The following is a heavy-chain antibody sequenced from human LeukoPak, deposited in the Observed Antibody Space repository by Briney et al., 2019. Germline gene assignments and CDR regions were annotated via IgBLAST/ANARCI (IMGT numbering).Heavy chain of an antibody. CDR3: ARDGAAAGIRNYYYDMDV. D-gene: IGHD6-13*01. J-gene: IGHJ6*02. CDR1: GFTVSSNY. V-gene: IGHV3-53*01. Sequence: GGSLRLSCAASGFTVSSNYMSWVRQAPGKGLEWVSLIYSGGSTYYADSVKGRFTISRDNSENTLYLQMNSLRAEDTAVYYCARDGAAAGIRNYYYDMDVWGQGTMVTVSS. CDR2: IYSGGST.